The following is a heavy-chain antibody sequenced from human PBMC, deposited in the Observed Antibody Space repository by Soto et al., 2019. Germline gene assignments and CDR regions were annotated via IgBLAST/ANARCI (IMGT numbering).Heavy chain of an antibody. J-gene: IGHJ4*02. CDR2: IYPGDSDT. CDR1: GYSFTSYW. D-gene: IGHD3-22*01. V-gene: IGHV5-51*01. Sequence: GESLKISCKGSGYSFTSYWIGWVRQMPGKGLEWMGIIYPGDSDTRYSPSFQGQVTISADKSSSTAYLQWSSLKTSDTAMYYCARQGKDALDDYSYDSSGSYYFDYWGQGTLVTVSS. CDR3: ARQGKDALDDYSYDSSGSYYFDY.